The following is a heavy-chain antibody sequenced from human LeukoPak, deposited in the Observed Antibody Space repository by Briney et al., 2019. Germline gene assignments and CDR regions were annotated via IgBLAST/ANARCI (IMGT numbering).Heavy chain of an antibody. D-gene: IGHD1-26*01. CDR3: ARGRRELLNYYYYIDV. J-gene: IGHJ6*03. Sequence: SETLSLTCTVSGGSISSYYWSWIRQPAGKGLEWIGRICNSGSTNYNPSLKGRVTMSVDTSKNQFPLKMSSVTAEDTAVYYCARGRRELLNYYYYIDVWGKGTTVTVSS. V-gene: IGHV4-4*07. CDR2: ICNSGST. CDR1: GGSISSYY.